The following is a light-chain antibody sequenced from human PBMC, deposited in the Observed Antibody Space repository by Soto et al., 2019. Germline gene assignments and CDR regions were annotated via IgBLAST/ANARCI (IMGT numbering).Light chain of an antibody. CDR2: GNS. CDR1: SSNIGAGYD. J-gene: IGLJ1*01. CDR3: QSYDSSLSGYV. V-gene: IGLV1-40*01. Sequence: QSVLTQPPSVSGAPGQRVTISCTGSSSNIGAGYDVHWYRQLPGTAPKLLIYGNSNRPSGVPDRFSGSKSGTSASLAITGLQAEDEADYYCQSYDSSLSGYVFGTGTTVTVL.